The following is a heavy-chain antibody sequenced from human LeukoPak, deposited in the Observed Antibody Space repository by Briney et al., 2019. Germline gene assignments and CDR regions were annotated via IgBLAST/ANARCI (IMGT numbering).Heavy chain of an antibody. CDR2: ISSSGSTI. CDR1: GGSISSSN. CDR3: ARKPDGRFLEWLSED. V-gene: IGHV3-48*03. Sequence: LSLTCAVSGGSISSSNWWSWVRQAPGKGLEWVSYISSSGSTIYYADSVKGRFTISRDNAKNSLYLQMNSLRAEDTAVYYCARKPDGRFLEWLSEDWGQGTLVTVSS. J-gene: IGHJ4*02. D-gene: IGHD3-3*01.